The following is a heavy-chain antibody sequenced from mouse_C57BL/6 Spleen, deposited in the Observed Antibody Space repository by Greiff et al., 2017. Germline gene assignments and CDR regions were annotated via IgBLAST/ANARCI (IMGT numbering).Heavy chain of an antibody. V-gene: IGHV1-18*01. Sequence: EVQLQQSGPELVKPGASVKIPCKASGYTFTDYNMDWVKQSHGQSLEWIGDINPNNGGTIYNQKFKGKATLTVDKSSSTAYMELRSLTSEDTAVXYCARKFGYYGNYGFAYWGQGTLVTVSA. CDR2: INPNNGGT. CDR1: GYTFTDYN. J-gene: IGHJ3*01. CDR3: ARKFGYYGNYGFAY. D-gene: IGHD2-1*01.